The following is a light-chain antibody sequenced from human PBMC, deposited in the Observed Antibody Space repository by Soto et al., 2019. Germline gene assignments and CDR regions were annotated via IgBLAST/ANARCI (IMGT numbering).Light chain of an antibody. Sequence: QSALTQPRSVSGSPGQSVTISCTGTSSDVGGYTSVSWYQQHPGKAPKVMIYEVSNRPSGVPDRFSGSKSGNTASLTISGLQAEDEADYYCSLYTSSSTYVFGTGTKVTVL. CDR2: EVS. V-gene: IGLV2-18*01. J-gene: IGLJ1*01. CDR1: SSDVGGYTS. CDR3: SLYTSSSTYV.